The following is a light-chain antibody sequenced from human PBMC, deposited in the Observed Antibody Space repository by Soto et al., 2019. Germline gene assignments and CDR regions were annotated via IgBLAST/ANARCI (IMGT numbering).Light chain of an antibody. CDR3: QQYSDWPPEPT. CDR1: QSIRGN. CDR2: AAS. Sequence: EIVMTQSPATLSVSPGERATLSCRASQSIRGNLAWYQQKPGRAPRLVIYAASIRATGIPARFSGGGSGTEVTLTITSLQSEDYALYFCQQYSDWPPEPTFGGGTKVEMK. V-gene: IGKV3D-15*01. J-gene: IGKJ4*01.